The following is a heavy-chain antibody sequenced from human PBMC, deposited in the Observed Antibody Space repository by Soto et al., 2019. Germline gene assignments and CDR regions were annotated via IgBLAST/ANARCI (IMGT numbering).Heavy chain of an antibody. CDR2: IIPIFGTA. J-gene: IGHJ6*02. Sequence: SVKVSCKASGGTFSSYAISWVRQAPGQGLEWMGGIIPIFGTANYAQKFQGRVTITADKSTSTAYMELSSLRSEDTAVYYCARWEHYYYGMDVWGQGTTVTVS. CDR1: GGTFSSYA. CDR3: ARWEHYYYGMDV. V-gene: IGHV1-69*06. D-gene: IGHD1-26*01.